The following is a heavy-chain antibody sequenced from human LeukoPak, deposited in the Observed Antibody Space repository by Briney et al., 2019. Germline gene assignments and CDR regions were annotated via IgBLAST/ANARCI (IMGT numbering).Heavy chain of an antibody. CDR1: GGSISSYY. CDR3: AGGVVVTGAFDY. Sequence: SETLSLTCTVSGGSISSYYWSWIRQPPGKGQEWIGYIYYSGSTNYNPSLKSRVTISLDTSKTQFSLKLSSVTAADTAVYYCAGGVVVTGAFDYWGQGTLVTVSS. CDR2: IYYSGST. D-gene: IGHD2-21*02. J-gene: IGHJ4*02. V-gene: IGHV4-59*08.